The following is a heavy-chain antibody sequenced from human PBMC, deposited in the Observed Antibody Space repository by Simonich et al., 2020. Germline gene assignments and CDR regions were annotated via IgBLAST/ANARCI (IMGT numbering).Heavy chain of an antibody. J-gene: IGHJ6*03. CDR2: INPNRGGT. V-gene: IGHV1-2*02. CDR1: GYTFTGYY. Sequence: QVQLVQSGAEVKKPGASVKVSCKASGYTFTGYYMHWVRQAPGQGLELKGWINPNRGGTNYAKKCQGRVTMTRDTSISTAYMALSRLRSDDTAVYYCARGGVQYYYYYMDVWGKGTTVTVSS. CDR3: ARGGVQYYYYYMDV. D-gene: IGHD3-3*01.